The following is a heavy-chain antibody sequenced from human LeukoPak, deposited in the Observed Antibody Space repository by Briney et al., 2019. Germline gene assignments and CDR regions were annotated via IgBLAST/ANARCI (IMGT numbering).Heavy chain of an antibody. CDR3: ARLRRNSDSSGYYYYYDY. V-gene: IGHV3-21*01. Sequence: PGGSLRLSCVASGYTFSGFSINWVRQAPGKGLEWVSSISVRSNYIYYADSVRGRFSISRDDARNSLYLQMDSLRGDDTAVYYCARLRRNSDSSGYYYYYDYWGQGTLVTVSS. CDR1: GYTFSGFS. J-gene: IGHJ4*02. CDR2: ISVRSNYI. D-gene: IGHD3-22*01.